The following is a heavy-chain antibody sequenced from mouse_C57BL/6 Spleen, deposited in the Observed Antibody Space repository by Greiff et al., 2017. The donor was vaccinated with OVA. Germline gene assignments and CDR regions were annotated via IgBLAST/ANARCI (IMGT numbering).Heavy chain of an antibody. Sequence: VQLQQPGAELVMPGASVKLSCKASGYTFTSYWMHWVKQRPGQGLEWIGEIDPSDSYTNYNQKFKGKSTLTVDKSSSPAYMQLSSLTSEDSAVYYCARLDSPKAMDYWGQGTSVTVSS. D-gene: IGHD3-2*01. J-gene: IGHJ4*01. CDR1: GYTFTSYW. V-gene: IGHV1-69*01. CDR3: ARLDSPKAMDY. CDR2: IDPSDSYT.